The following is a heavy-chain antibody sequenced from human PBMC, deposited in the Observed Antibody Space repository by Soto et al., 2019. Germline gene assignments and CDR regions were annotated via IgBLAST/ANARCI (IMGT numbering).Heavy chain of an antibody. CDR2: IWYDGSNK. Sequence: QVQLVESGGGVVQPGRSLRLSCAASGFTFSSYGMHWVRQAPGKGLEWVAVIWYDGSNKYYADSAKGRFTISRDNSKNTTYLQMNSLGAEDTAVYYCARDQGDYFDYWGQGTLVTVSS. CDR3: ARDQGDYFDY. CDR1: GFTFSSYG. J-gene: IGHJ4*02. V-gene: IGHV3-33*01.